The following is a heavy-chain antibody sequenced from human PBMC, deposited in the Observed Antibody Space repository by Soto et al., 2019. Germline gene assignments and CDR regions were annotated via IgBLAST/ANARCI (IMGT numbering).Heavy chain of an antibody. CDR2: ISSSSSPI. J-gene: IGHJ3*02. D-gene: IGHD3-16*01. CDR1: GFTFSSND. V-gene: IGHV3-48*01. Sequence: VQLVESGGGLVQPGGSLRLSCAAAGFTFSSNDMNWVRQAPGKGLEWVSYISSSSSPIYYADSVRGRFTISRDNAKNSLYLQMISLRAEDTAVYSCASTIRILDAFDIWGQGTMVTVSS. CDR3: ASTIRILDAFDI.